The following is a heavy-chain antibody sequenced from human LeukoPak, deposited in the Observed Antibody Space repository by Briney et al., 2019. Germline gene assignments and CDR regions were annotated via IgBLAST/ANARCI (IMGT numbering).Heavy chain of an antibody. Sequence: GASVKVSCKASGYTFTGYYMHWVRQAPGQGLEWMGIINPSGGSTSYAQKFQGRVTMTRDMSTSTAYMELSSLRSEDTAVYYCARLCGVPDSGSYSCFDYWGQGTLVTVSS. D-gene: IGHD1-26*01. J-gene: IGHJ4*02. CDR1: GYTFTGYY. CDR3: ARLCGVPDSGSYSCFDY. V-gene: IGHV1-46*01. CDR2: INPSGGST.